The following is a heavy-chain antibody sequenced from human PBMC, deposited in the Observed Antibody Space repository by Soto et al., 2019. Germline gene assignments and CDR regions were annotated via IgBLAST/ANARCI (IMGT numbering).Heavy chain of an antibody. CDR2: VYARGST. V-gene: IGHV4-30-4*01. CDR1: GDSIRTGDYY. CDR3: ARGGERNSGFFDY. D-gene: IGHD3-22*01. J-gene: IGHJ4*02. Sequence: QVQLQESGPGLVKPSQTLSLTCTVSGDSIRTGDYYWNWIRQSPGKGLEWMGCVYARGSTYYNLSRRGRVTMSIDTSKNQFSLELNSVTAADPAVFYCARGGERNSGFFDYWGRGTLVTVSS.